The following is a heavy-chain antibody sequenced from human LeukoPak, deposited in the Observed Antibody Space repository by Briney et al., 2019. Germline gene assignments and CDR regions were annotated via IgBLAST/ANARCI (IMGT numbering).Heavy chain of an antibody. J-gene: IGHJ4*02. D-gene: IGHD2-2*01. CDR3: ARDYSRYCSSTSCHPGY. Sequence: ASVKVSCKASGYTFTSYGISWVRQAPGQGLEWMGWISAYNGNTNYAQKLQGRVTMATDTSTSTAYMELRSLRSDDTAVYYCARDYSRYCSSTSCHPGYWGQGTLVTVSS. CDR1: GYTFTSYG. V-gene: IGHV1-18*01. CDR2: ISAYNGNT.